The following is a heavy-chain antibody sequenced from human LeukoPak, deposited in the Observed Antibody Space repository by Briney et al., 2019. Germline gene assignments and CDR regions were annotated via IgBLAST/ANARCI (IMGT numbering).Heavy chain of an antibody. CDR2: IYYSGST. CDR3: AGGDNWNDGFYFDY. J-gene: IGHJ4*02. Sequence: SETRSLTCTVSGGSISSSSYYWGWIRQPPGKGLEWIGSIYYSGSTYYNPSLKSRVTISVGTSKNQFSLKLSSVTAADTAVYYCAGGDNWNDGFYFDYWGQGTLVTVSS. V-gene: IGHV4-39*07. CDR1: GGSISSSSYY. D-gene: IGHD1-20*01.